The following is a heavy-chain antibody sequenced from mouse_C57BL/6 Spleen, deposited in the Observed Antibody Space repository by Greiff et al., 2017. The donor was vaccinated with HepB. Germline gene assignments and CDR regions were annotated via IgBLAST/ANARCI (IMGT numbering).Heavy chain of an antibody. V-gene: IGHV5-17*01. Sequence: EVKLMESGGGLVKPGGSLKLSCAASGFTFSDYGMHWVRQAPEKGLVWVAYISSGSSTIYYADTVKGRFTISRDNAKNTLFLQMTSLRSEDTAMYYCARLYSYYFDYWGQGTTLTVSS. CDR3: ARLYSYYFDY. CDR2: ISSGSSTI. CDR1: GFTFSDYG. J-gene: IGHJ2*01. D-gene: IGHD1-1*01.